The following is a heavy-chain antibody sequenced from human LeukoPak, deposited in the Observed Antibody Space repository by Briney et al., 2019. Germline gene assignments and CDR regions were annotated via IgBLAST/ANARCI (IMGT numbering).Heavy chain of an antibody. V-gene: IGHV3-48*03. D-gene: IGHD2-2*01. Sequence: PGGSLRLSCAASGFTFSSYEMNWVRQAPGKGLEWVSYISSGGSTIYYADSVKGRFTISRDNAKNSLYLQMNSLRAEDTAVYYCAREHCSSTSCYADYWGQGTLVTVSS. CDR2: ISSGGSTI. J-gene: IGHJ4*02. CDR1: GFTFSSYE. CDR3: AREHCSSTSCYADY.